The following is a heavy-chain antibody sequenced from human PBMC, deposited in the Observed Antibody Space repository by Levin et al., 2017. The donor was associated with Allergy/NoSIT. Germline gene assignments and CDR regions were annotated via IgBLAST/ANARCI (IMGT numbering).Heavy chain of an antibody. V-gene: IGHV3-15*01. CDR2: IKTKTDGGTP. CDR3: GADTTVPGH. Sequence: LSLTCAASGFTFSNAWMSWVRPAPGKGLEWVGRIKTKTDGGTPDYAAPVKGRFTISRDDSKNTLYMQMNSLKTEDTAVYYCGADTTVPGHWGQGTLVTVSS. J-gene: IGHJ4*02. CDR1: GFTFSNAW. D-gene: IGHD4-17*01.